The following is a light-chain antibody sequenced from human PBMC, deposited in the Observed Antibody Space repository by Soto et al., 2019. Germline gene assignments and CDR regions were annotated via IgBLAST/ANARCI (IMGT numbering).Light chain of an antibody. CDR2: LNRDGSH. V-gene: IGLV4-69*01. CDR3: QTWGTGIVI. CDR1: SGHSNYA. J-gene: IGLJ2*01. Sequence: QSVLTQSPSASASLGASVKLSCTLSSGHSNYAIAWHQQQPEKGPRYLMKLNRDGSHSKGDGIPNRFSGSSSVAERYLTISSLQSEDEADYYCQTWGTGIVIFGGGTKLTVL.